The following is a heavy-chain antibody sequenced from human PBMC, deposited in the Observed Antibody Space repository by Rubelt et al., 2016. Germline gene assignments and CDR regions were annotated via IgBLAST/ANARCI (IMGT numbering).Heavy chain of an antibody. J-gene: IGHJ4*02. CDR3: AKGRSAVVTSGANY. CDR2: TTGSGVDT. Sequence: EVQLLESGGDLVQPGGSLRLSCAASRFTFSTYAMGWVRQAPGKGLEWVSSTTGSGVDTYYADSVKGRFTISRDNSKNTLYLQMNSMRAEDTAVYYCAKGRSAVVTSGANYWGQGILVTVSS. D-gene: IGHD4-23*01. CDR1: RFTFSTYA. V-gene: IGHV3-23*01.